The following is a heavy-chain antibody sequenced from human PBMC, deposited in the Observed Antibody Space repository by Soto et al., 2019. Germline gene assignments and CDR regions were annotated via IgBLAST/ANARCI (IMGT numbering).Heavy chain of an antibody. CDR1: GGTFSSYT. CDR2: IIPILGIA. J-gene: IGHJ4*02. Sequence: QVQLVQSGGEVEKPGSSVEVSCKASGGTFSSYTISWVRQAPGQGLEWMGRIIPILGIANYAQKFQGRVTITADKSTSTAYMELSSLRSEDTAVYYCAMEYCSSTSCYKDYWGQGTLVTVSS. V-gene: IGHV1-69*02. D-gene: IGHD2-2*02. CDR3: AMEYCSSTSCYKDY.